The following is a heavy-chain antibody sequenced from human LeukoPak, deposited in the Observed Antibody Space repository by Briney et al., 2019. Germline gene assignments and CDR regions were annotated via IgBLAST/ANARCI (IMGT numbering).Heavy chain of an antibody. CDR1: GGSFSGYY. CDR3: ARPHCSSTSCYWRAEYFQH. CDR2: INHSGST. J-gene: IGHJ1*01. Sequence: LETLSLTCAVYGGSFSGYYWSWIRQPPGKGLEWIGEINHSGSTNYNPSLKSRVTISVDTSKKQFSLKLSSVTAADTAVYYCARPHCSSTSCYWRAEYFQHWGQGTLVTVSS. D-gene: IGHD2-2*01. V-gene: IGHV4-34*01.